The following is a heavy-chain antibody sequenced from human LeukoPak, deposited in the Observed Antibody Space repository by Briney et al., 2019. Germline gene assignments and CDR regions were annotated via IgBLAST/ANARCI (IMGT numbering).Heavy chain of an antibody. CDR3: ARAVRGYSYAYLPY. D-gene: IGHD5-18*01. Sequence: ASVKLSCTASGYTFSSYGISWVRQAPGQGLELMGWISAYDGNTNYAQKPQGRVTMTTDTSTSTAYMELRSLRSDDTAVYYCARAVRGYSYAYLPYWGQGTLVSVSS. CDR2: ISAYDGNT. J-gene: IGHJ4*02. V-gene: IGHV1-18*01. CDR1: GYTFSSYG.